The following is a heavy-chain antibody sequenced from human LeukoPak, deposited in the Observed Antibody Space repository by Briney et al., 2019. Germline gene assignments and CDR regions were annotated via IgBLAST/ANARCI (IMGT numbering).Heavy chain of an antibody. V-gene: IGHV3-74*01. Sequence: GGSLRLSCAASGFTFSRYWMHWVRQAPGKGLEWVSRINSDGNTTSYADSVKGRFTISRDNAKNTLYLQMNSLRAEDTAVYYCARVAFVWFGEHRYFDYWGQGTLVTVSS. J-gene: IGHJ4*02. CDR1: GFTFSRYW. CDR3: ARVAFVWFGEHRYFDY. D-gene: IGHD3-10*01. CDR2: INSDGNTT.